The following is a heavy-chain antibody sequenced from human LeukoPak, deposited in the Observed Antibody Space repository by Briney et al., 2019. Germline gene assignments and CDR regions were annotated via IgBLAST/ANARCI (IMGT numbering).Heavy chain of an antibody. V-gene: IGHV4-39*01. D-gene: IGHD4-23*01. CDR1: GGSIASSSYY. CDR3: AADYGGYSGASDI. CDR2: MYYSGST. Sequence: SETLSLTCTVSGGSIASSSYYWGWIRQPPEKGLEWIGSMYYSGSTYYNPSLKSRVTISVDTSKNQFSLKLSSVTAADTAVYYCAADYGGYSGASDIWGQGTMVTVSS. J-gene: IGHJ3*02.